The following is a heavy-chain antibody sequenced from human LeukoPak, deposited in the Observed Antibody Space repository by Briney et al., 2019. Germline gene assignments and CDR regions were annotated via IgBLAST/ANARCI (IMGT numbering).Heavy chain of an antibody. V-gene: IGHV2-5*02. D-gene: IGHD3-22*01. CDR1: GFSLSTTGVG. CDR3: THCYDSSGYYAYFDY. Sequence: SGPMLVKPTQTLTLTCTFSGFSLSTTGVGVGWIRQPPGKALEWLALIYWDDGKRYSPSLKSRLTITKDTSKNQVVLRMTNMDPVDTATYYCTHCYDSSGYYAYFDYWGQGILVTVSS. J-gene: IGHJ4*02. CDR2: IYWDDGK.